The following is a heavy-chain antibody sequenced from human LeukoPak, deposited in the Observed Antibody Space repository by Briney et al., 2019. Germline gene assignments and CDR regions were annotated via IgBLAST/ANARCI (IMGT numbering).Heavy chain of an antibody. CDR3: ARLISTSSSRFSDY. V-gene: IGHV3-23*01. J-gene: IGHJ4*02. Sequence: GGSLTLACAASGFTFSSYAMSWVRQAPPQGLEWVSAISISCENTYYADSVKGRFTISRDTSRNTMYLQLHSLRAEDTAVYYCARLISTSSSRFSDYWGQGTLVTVSA. CDR1: GFTFSSYA. D-gene: IGHD6-6*01. CDR2: ISISCENT.